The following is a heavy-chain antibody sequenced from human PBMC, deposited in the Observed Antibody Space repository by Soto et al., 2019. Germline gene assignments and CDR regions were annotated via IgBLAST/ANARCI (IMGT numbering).Heavy chain of an antibody. J-gene: IGHJ4*02. Sequence: QVQLVQSGAEVKKPGSSVKVSCKASGGTFSSYAISWVRQAPGQGLEWMGGIIPIFGTANYAQKFQGRVTITADESTSTVYMELRSLRSDDTAVYLCEMGSSSWPYYFDFWGQGTLVTVSS. CDR2: IIPIFGTA. V-gene: IGHV1-69*12. CDR3: EMGSSSWPYYFDF. D-gene: IGHD6-13*01. CDR1: GGTFSSYA.